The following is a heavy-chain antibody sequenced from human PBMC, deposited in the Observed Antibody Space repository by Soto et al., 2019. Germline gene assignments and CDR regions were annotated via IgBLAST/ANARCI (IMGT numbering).Heavy chain of an antibody. Sequence: ASVKVSCKASGGTFSSYAISWVRQAPGQGLEWMGGIIPIFGTANYAQKFQGRVTITADKSTSTAYMELSSLRSEDTAVYYCARDRITIFGVAEGHYFDCWGQGTLVTVSS. J-gene: IGHJ4*02. V-gene: IGHV1-69*06. D-gene: IGHD3-3*01. CDR2: IIPIFGTA. CDR1: GGTFSSYA. CDR3: ARDRITIFGVAEGHYFDC.